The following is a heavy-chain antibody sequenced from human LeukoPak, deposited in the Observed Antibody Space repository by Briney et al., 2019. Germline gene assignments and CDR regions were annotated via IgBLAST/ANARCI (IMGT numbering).Heavy chain of an antibody. Sequence: GGSLRLSCAASGFTFSSYSMNWVRQAPGKGLEWVSSISSSSSYIYYADSVKGRFTISRDNAKNSLYLQMNSLRAEDTAVYYCARDARYCSSTSCYPGSFFDPWGQGTLVTVSS. D-gene: IGHD2-2*01. CDR1: GFTFSSYS. V-gene: IGHV3-21*01. CDR3: ARDARYCSSTSCYPGSFFDP. J-gene: IGHJ5*02. CDR2: ISSSSSYI.